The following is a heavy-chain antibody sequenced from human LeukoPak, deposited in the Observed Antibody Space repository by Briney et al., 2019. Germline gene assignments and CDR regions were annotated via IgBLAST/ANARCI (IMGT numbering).Heavy chain of an antibody. J-gene: IGHJ6*02. Sequence: ASVRVSCKASGYTFTDYYLHWVRQAPGQGLEWMGCINPNSGDTDFAQKFRGRITMARDTSIDTAYMDLGRLRFDDTAVYYCARGWVGNDFFYGLGVWGQGTTVTVSS. CDR2: INPNSGDT. D-gene: IGHD2-15*01. CDR3: ARGWVGNDFFYGLGV. CDR1: GYTFTDYY. V-gene: IGHV1-2*02.